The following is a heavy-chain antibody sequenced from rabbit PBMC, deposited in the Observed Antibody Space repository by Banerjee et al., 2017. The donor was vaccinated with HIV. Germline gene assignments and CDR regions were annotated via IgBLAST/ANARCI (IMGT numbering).Heavy chain of an antibody. CDR2: IYSGSSGRP. D-gene: IGHD6-1*01. CDR1: GFDFISNA. Sequence: QSLEESGGGLVKPGASLTLTCTASGFDFISNAMCWVRQAPGKGLEWIACIYSGSSGRPYYASWAKGRFTISKASSTTVTLQMTSLTAADTATYFCARGMAGAAGYGYPYFNLWGQGTLVTVS. CDR3: ARGMAGAAGYGYPYFNL. V-gene: IGHV1S40*01. J-gene: IGHJ4*01.